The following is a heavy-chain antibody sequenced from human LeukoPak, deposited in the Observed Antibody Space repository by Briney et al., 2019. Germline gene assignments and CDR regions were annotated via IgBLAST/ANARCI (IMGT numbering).Heavy chain of an antibody. Sequence: SETLSLTCAVYGGSFSGYYWSWIRQPPGKGLEWIREVNHSGSTNYNPSLKSRVTISVDTSKNQFSLKLSSMTAADTAVYYCARGLAAAYDWGQGTLVTVSS. CDR3: ARGLAAAYD. V-gene: IGHV4-34*01. D-gene: IGHD6-13*01. CDR1: GGSFSGYY. CDR2: VNHSGST. J-gene: IGHJ4*02.